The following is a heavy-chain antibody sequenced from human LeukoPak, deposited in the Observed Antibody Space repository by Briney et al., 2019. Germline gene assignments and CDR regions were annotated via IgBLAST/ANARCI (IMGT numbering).Heavy chain of an antibody. V-gene: IGHV3-23*01. CDR1: GFTFSSYA. D-gene: IGHD2-15*01. J-gene: IGHJ4*02. Sequence: GGSLRLSCAASGFTFSSYAMSWVRQAPGKGLEWVSAISGSGGSTYYADSVKGRFTMSRDNSKNTLYLQMNSLRAEDTAVYYCAKDVGGLGWFDYWGQGTLVTVSS. CDR2: ISGSGGST. CDR3: AKDVGGLGWFDY.